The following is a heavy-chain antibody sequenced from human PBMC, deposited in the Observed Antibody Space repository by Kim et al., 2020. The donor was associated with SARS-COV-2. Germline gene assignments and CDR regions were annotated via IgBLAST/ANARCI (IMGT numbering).Heavy chain of an antibody. J-gene: IGHJ6*02. Sequence: RFTIARDKSKNTLYLQMNSLRAEDTAVYYCARSGPGYSSSWSPYYYGMDVWGQGTTVTVSS. V-gene: IGHV3-30*01. CDR3: ARSGPGYSSSWSPYYYGMDV. D-gene: IGHD6-13*01.